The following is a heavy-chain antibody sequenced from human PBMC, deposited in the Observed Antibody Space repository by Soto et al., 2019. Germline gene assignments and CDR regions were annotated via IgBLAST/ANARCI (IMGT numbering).Heavy chain of an antibody. V-gene: IGHV1-18*01. CDR1: GYTFSSYG. J-gene: IGHJ6*02. CDR2: ISPYDGNT. CDR3: ARGGYYDSSGSRNYHYYGMNV. D-gene: IGHD3-22*01. Sequence: QVQLVQSGGEVKKPGAPVKVSCKASGYTFSSYGINWVRQAPGQGLEWLGWISPYDGNTKYAQILQGRVSMTTDTSRKTAYMGVRSLRSDDTAVYYCARGGYYDSSGSRNYHYYGMNVWGQGTTVTVSS.